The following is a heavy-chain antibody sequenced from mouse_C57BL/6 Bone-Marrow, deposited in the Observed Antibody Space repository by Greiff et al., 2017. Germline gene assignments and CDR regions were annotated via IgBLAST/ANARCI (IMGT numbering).Heavy chain of an antibody. Sequence: EVQLVESGGGLVQPGGSMKLSCAASGFTFSDAWMDWVRQSPEKGLEWVALISNKANNHATYDAESVKGRFTISRDDSKSIVYLQMNSLRPEDTGIYYCTCWEGVRFAYCGQGTLVAVSA. D-gene: IGHD4-1*01. CDR2: ISNKANNHAT. CDR1: GFTFSDAW. CDR3: TCWEGVRFAY. J-gene: IGHJ3*01. V-gene: IGHV6-6*01.